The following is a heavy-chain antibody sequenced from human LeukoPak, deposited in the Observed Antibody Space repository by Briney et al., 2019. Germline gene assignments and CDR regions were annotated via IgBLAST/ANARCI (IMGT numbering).Heavy chain of an antibody. D-gene: IGHD2/OR15-2a*01. CDR3: AKDSAKKYDDY. CDR2: ISGSDGST. CDR1: GFSLSSYG. Sequence: GGSLRLSCAASGFSLSSYGMTWVRQAPGKGLEWVSGISGSDGSTNYADSVKGRFTISRENSKNTLYLQMNSLRAEDTAVYYCAKDSAKKYDDYWGQGTLVTVSS. V-gene: IGHV3-23*01. J-gene: IGHJ4*02.